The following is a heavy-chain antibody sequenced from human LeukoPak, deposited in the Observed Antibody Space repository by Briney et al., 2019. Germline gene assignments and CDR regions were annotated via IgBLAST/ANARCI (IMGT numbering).Heavy chain of an antibody. CDR2: ISASNGNT. J-gene: IGHJ1*01. CDR3: ARGIAVGGIQD. CDR1: GYIFTNYY. V-gene: IGHV1-18*04. Sequence: GASVTVSCKASGYIFTNYYMHWVRQAPGQGLEWMGWISASNGNTNYAQKLQGRVTMTTDTSASSAYMELRSLRPDDTAVYYCARGIAVGGIQDWGQGTLVTVSS. D-gene: IGHD6-13*01.